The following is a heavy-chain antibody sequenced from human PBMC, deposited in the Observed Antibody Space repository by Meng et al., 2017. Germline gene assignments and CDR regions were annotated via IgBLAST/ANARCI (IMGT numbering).Heavy chain of an antibody. CDR2: MNPNSGNT. D-gene: IGHD6-19*01. V-gene: IGHV1-8*03. Sequence: QGQLLKSGTEVRNLGASVKVTCKASGYTFTSYDINWVRQATGQGLEWMGWMNPNSGNTGYAQKFQGRVTITRNTSISTAYMELSSLRSEDTAVYYCARGLAVAGTVFWFDPWGQGTLVTVSS. CDR1: GYTFTSYD. CDR3: ARGLAVAGTVFWFDP. J-gene: IGHJ5*02.